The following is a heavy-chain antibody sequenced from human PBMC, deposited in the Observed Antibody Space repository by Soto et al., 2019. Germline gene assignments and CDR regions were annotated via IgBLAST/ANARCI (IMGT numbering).Heavy chain of an antibody. CDR3: ARVFRSHQLRSPNWFDP. CDR2: IYNSGST. J-gene: IGHJ5*02. Sequence: SETLSLTCTVSGGSISSYYWTWIRQPPGKGLEWIGYIYNSGSTNYNPSLKSRATVSVDTSNNQFSLKLTSVSAADTAMYYCARVFRSHQLRSPNWFDPWGQGTLVTVSS. V-gene: IGHV4-59*01. D-gene: IGHD2-2*01. CDR1: GGSISSYY.